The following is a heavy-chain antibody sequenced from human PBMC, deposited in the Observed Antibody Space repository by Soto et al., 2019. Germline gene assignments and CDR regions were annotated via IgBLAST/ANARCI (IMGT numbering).Heavy chain of an antibody. V-gene: IGHV3-23*01. CDR1: GFTFSSYA. Sequence: GSLRLSCAASGFTFSSYAMIWVRQAPGKGLEWVSSITGSGGSTYYVDSVKGRFTISRDNSKNMLYVQMNSLRADDTAVYYCVKGSSTSRPYYFDYWGQGSLVTVSS. CDR2: ITGSGGST. D-gene: IGHD2-2*01. J-gene: IGHJ4*02. CDR3: VKGSSTSRPYYFDY.